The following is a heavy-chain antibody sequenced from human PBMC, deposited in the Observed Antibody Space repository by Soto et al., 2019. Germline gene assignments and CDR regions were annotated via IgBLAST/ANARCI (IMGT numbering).Heavy chain of an antibody. CDR2: ISYDGSNK. CDR3: ARGGNSGSYWGNDY. J-gene: IGHJ4*02. Sequence: GGSLRLSCAASGFTFSSYAMHWVRQAPGKGLEWVAVISYDGSNKYYADSVKGRFTISRDNSKNTLYLQMNSLRAEDTAVYYCARGGNSGSYWGNDYWVQGTLVTVSS. D-gene: IGHD1-26*01. CDR1: GFTFSSYA. V-gene: IGHV3-30*04.